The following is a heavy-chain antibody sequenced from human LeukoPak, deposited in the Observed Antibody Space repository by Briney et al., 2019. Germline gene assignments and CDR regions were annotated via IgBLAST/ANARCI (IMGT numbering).Heavy chain of an antibody. D-gene: IGHD2/OR15-2a*01. CDR3: AGHHPRNTVDF. V-gene: IGHV4-59*08. CDR1: AGSMSDYF. CDR2: ISDIGSI. J-gene: IGHJ4*02. Sequence: SETLSLTCTVSAGSMSDYFWNWIRQPPGKGLEWIGYISDIGSINYNPSLKSRVTISLDTSKNQFSLKLSSVTAADTAVYYCAGHHPRNTVDFWGQGTLVTVSS.